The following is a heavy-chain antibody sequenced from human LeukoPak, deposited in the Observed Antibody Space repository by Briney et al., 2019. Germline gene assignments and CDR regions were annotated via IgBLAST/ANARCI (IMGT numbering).Heavy chain of an antibody. Sequence: ASVKVSCKASGGTFSSYAIGWVRQAPGQGLEWMGLIIPSGGTTSYAQKFQGRVTMTRDTSTSTVYMELSSLRSEDTAVYYCARGLGYNDYTASGHWGQGTLVIVSS. D-gene: IGHD5-24*01. CDR3: ARGLGYNDYTASGH. J-gene: IGHJ4*02. CDR1: GGTFSSYA. CDR2: IIPSGGTT. V-gene: IGHV1-46*01.